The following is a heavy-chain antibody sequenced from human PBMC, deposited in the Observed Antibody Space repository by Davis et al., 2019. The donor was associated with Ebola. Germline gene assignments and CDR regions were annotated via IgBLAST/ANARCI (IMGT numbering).Heavy chain of an antibody. CDR3: TSRYSSTNDY. CDR1: GGSISSSSYY. J-gene: IGHJ4*02. Sequence: MPGGSLRLSCTVSGGSISSSSYYWGWIRQPPGKGLEWIGYIYYSGSTNYNPSLKSRVTISVDTSKNQFSLKLSSVTAADTAVYYCTSRYSSTNDYWGQGTLVTVSS. V-gene: IGHV4-61*05. D-gene: IGHD6-13*01. CDR2: IYYSGST.